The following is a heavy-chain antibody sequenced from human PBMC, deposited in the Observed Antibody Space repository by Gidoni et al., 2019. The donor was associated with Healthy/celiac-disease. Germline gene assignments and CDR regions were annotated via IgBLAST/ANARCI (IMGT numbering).Heavy chain of an antibody. Sequence: QVQLQQSGPGLVKPSQTLSLTRAISGDSVSSNSAAWYWIRQSPSRGLEWLGRTYYRSKWYNDYAVSVKSRITINPDTSKNQFSLQLNSVTPEDTAVYYCARDRYNWNYPYYYYGMDVWGQGTTVTVSS. CDR1: GDSVSSNSAA. V-gene: IGHV6-1*01. CDR2: TYYRSKWYN. D-gene: IGHD1-7*01. CDR3: ARDRYNWNYPYYYYGMDV. J-gene: IGHJ6*02.